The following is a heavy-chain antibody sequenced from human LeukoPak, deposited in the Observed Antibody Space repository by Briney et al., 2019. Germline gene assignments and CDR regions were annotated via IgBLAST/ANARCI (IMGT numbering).Heavy chain of an antibody. V-gene: IGHV3-23*01. CDR1: GFTFSTYG. CDR2: NSGSGNST. Sequence: GGSLRLSCAASGFTFSTYGMHWVRQAPGKGLEWVSANSGSGNSTYYADSVKGRFTISRDNSKNTLYLQMNSLRAEDTAVYYCAKDPLEWIYSDTSGYYSQYFQHWGQGTLVTASS. D-gene: IGHD3-22*01. CDR3: AKDPLEWIYSDTSGYYSQYFQH. J-gene: IGHJ1*01.